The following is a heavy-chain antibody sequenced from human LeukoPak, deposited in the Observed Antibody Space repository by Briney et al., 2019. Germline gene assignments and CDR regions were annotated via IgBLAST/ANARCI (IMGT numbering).Heavy chain of an antibody. J-gene: IGHJ4*02. Sequence: ASVKVSCKASGYTFTSYGISWVRQAPGQGLEWMGWISAYNGNTNYAQKLQGRVTMTTDTSTSTVYMELRSLRSDDTAVYYCARDKIVGATTVDYWGQGTLVTVSS. CDR3: ARDKIVGATTVDY. CDR1: GYTFTSYG. D-gene: IGHD1-26*01. V-gene: IGHV1-18*04. CDR2: ISAYNGNT.